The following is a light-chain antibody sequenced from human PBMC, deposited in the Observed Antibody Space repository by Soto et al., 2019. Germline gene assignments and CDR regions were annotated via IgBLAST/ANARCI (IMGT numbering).Light chain of an antibody. CDR2: GAS. V-gene: IGKV3D-20*02. J-gene: IGKJ4*01. CDR3: QQRSNRLT. CDR1: QSVSNNY. Sequence: EIVLTQSPGTLSLSPGERATLSCRASQSVSNNYLAWYQQKPGQAPRLLIYGASNRATGIPDRFSGSGSGTDFTLTISRLEPEDFAVYYCQQRSNRLTFGGGTKVDI.